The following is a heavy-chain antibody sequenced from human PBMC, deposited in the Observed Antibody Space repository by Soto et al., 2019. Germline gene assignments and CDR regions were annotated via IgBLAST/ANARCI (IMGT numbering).Heavy chain of an antibody. J-gene: IGHJ4*02. CDR1: GFTFSNAW. CDR3: TTEWVEGATDFFDY. CDR2: IKSKTDGGTT. V-gene: IGHV3-15*01. Sequence: GGSLRLSCAASGFTFSNAWMSWVRQAPGKGLEWVGRIKSKTDGGTTDYAAPVKGRFTISRDDSKNTLYLQMNSLKTEDTAVYDCTTEWVEGATDFFDYWGQGTLVTVSS. D-gene: IGHD1-26*01.